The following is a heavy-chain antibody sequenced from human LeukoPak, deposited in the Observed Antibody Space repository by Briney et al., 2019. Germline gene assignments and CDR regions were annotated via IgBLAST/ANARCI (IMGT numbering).Heavy chain of an antibody. CDR3: ARDFGCSADSCFSGFDY. J-gene: IGHJ4*02. CDR1: GFTFSSYA. Sequence: GGSLRLSCAASGFTFSSYAMSWVRQAPGKGLEWVSAISGSGGSTYYADSVKGRFTISRDNSKNTLYLQMNSLRAEDTAVYFCARDFGCSADSCFSGFDYWGQGTLVTVSS. CDR2: ISGSGGST. D-gene: IGHD2-15*01. V-gene: IGHV3-23*01.